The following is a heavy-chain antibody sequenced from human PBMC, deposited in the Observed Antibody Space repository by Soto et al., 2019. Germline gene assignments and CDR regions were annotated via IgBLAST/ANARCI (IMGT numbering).Heavy chain of an antibody. CDR2: INPIFGTA. Sequence: QVQLVQSGAEVKKPGSSVKVSCKASGGTFSSYAISWVRQAPGQGLEWMGGINPIFGTANYAQKFQGRVPITADESTSPAYMELSSLRSEDTAVYYFARCVPSNRCYGNSSFHPLCQGPLVTVSP. J-gene: IGHJ5*02. CDR3: ARCVPSNRCYGNSSFHP. D-gene: IGHD6-13*01. CDR1: GGTFSSYA. V-gene: IGHV1-69*12.